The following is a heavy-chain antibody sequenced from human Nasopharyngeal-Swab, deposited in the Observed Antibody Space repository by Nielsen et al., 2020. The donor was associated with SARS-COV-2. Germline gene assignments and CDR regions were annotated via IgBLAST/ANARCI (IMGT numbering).Heavy chain of an antibody. D-gene: IGHD2-2*01. V-gene: IGHV3-21*01. J-gene: IGHJ6*03. CDR3: ARDNHCSSTSCYLWFSAYYYYMDV. CDR2: ISSSSSYI. Sequence: WIRQPPGKGLEWVSSISSSSSYIYYADSVKGRFTISRDNAKSSLYLQMNSLRAEDTAVYYCARDNHCSSTSCYLWFSAYYYYMDVWGKGTTVTVSS.